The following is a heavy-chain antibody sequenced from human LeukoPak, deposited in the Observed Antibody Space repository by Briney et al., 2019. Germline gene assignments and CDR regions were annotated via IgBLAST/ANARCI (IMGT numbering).Heavy chain of an antibody. Sequence: AGSLRLYCAASGFTFSSYEMNWVRQAPGKGLEWVSYISSSGSTIYYADSVKGRFTISRDNAKNSLYLQMNSLRAEDTAVYYCARDGYYYDSSGYYSYYFDYWGQGTLVTVSS. V-gene: IGHV3-48*03. J-gene: IGHJ4*02. CDR1: GFTFSSYE. CDR3: ARDGYYYDSSGYYSYYFDY. D-gene: IGHD3-22*01. CDR2: ISSSGSTI.